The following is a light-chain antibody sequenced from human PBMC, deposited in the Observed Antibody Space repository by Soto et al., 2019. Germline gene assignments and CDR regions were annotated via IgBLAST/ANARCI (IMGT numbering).Light chain of an antibody. CDR1: SSDVGSYTL. Sequence: QSALTQPASVSGSPGQSITISCTGTSSDVGSYTLVSWYQQHPGKAPKLMIYEGTKRPSGVSNRFSGSKSGNTASLTISGLQAEDEADYDCCLYAGTTTFVFGGGTKVTVL. CDR2: EGT. V-gene: IGLV2-23*03. J-gene: IGLJ2*01. CDR3: CLYAGTTTFV.